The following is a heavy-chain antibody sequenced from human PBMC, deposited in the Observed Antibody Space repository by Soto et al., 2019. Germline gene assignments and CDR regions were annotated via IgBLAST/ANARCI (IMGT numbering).Heavy chain of an antibody. D-gene: IGHD1-26*01. J-gene: IGHJ6*03. CDR1: GFTFSSYA. CDR2: VSGSGDST. Sequence: EVELLESGGGLVQPGGSLRLSCAASGFTFSSYAMSWVRQGPGKGLEWVSSVSGSGDSTYYADSVKGRFTVSRDNSKNTLYLQMNSLRAEDTAVYYCAKDPTSRVYYYYYYMDVWGKGTTVTVPS. V-gene: IGHV3-23*01. CDR3: AKDPTSRVYYYYYYMDV.